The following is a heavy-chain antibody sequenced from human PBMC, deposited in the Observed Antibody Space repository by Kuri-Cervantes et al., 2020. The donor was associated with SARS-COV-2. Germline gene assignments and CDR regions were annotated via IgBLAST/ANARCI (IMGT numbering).Heavy chain of an antibody. Sequence: ASVKVSCKASGYTFTGYYMHWVRQAPGQGLEWMGWINPNSGGTNYAQKFQGWVTMTRDTSISTVYMELSRLRSDDTAVYYCARPTPFRRLVVSPPGGAFDIWGQGTMVTVSS. CDR3: ARPTPFRRLVVSPPGGAFDI. V-gene: IGHV1-2*04. CDR1: GYTFTGYY. D-gene: IGHD4-17*01. J-gene: IGHJ3*02. CDR2: INPNSGGT.